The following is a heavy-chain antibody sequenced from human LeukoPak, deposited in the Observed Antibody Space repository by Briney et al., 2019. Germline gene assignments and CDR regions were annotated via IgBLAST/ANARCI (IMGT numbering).Heavy chain of an antibody. CDR2: IYYSGTT. Sequence: PSETLSLTCSVSGGSVSNINYYWSWIRQPPGKRLEWIGYIYYSGTTNYNPSLKSRVTISVDTSKNQFSLKLNSVTAADTAVYYCARGQYSTNWYPHNAPDYWGQGTLVTVSS. J-gene: IGHJ4*02. V-gene: IGHV4-61*01. CDR3: ARGQYSTNWYPHNAPDY. D-gene: IGHD7-27*01. CDR1: GGSVSNINYY.